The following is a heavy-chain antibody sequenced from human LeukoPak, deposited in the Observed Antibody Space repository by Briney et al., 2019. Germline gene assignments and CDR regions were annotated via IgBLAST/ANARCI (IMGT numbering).Heavy chain of an antibody. CDR3: ARDKVYYGMDV. CDR2: VYYSGST. CDR1: GGSISSYY. J-gene: IGHJ6*02. V-gene: IGHV4-59*12. Sequence: SETLSLTCTVSGGSISSYYWSWIRQPPGKGLEWIGYVYYSGSTNYNPSLKSRVTMSVDTSKNQFPLKLSSVTAADTAVYYCARDKVYYGMDVWGQGTAVTVSS.